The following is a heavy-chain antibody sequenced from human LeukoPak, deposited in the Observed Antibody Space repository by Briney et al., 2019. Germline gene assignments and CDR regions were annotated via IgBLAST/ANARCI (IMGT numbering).Heavy chain of an antibody. CDR3: ARERVPSRYFDS. J-gene: IGHJ4*02. V-gene: IGHV3-53*01. Sequence: PGGSLRLSCAASGFTVSTNYMSWVRQAPGKGLEWVSVIYSGGSTFYADSVKGRFTISRDNTKNSVFLQMNSLRAEDTAVYYCARERVPSRYFDSWGQGTLVTVSS. CDR1: GFTVSTNY. CDR2: IYSGGST.